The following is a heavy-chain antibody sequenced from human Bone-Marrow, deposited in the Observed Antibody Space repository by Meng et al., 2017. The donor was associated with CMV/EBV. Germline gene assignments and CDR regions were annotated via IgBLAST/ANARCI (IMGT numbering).Heavy chain of an antibody. CDR3: ARDPGAGLDY. D-gene: IGHD7-27*01. J-gene: IGHJ4*02. Sequence: GSLRLSCTVSGGSISSSSYYWGWIRQPPGKGLEWIGSIYYSGSTYYNPSLKSRVTISVDTSKNQFSLKLSSVTAADTAVYYYARDPGAGLDYWGQGTLVTVSS. CDR1: GGSISSSSYY. V-gene: IGHV4-39*07. CDR2: IYYSGST.